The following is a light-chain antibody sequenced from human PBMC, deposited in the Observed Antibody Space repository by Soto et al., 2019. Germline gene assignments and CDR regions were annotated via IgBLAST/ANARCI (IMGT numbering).Light chain of an antibody. CDR1: SSDVVGYNY. V-gene: IGLV2-14*01. CDR2: DVS. CDR3: SSYTSSSTPLFV. Sequence: QSALTQPASVSGSPGQSITISCTGTSSDVVGYNYVSWYQQHPGKAPKLMIYDVSSRPSGVSNRFSGSKSGNTASLTISGLQAEDEADYYCSSYTSSSTPLFVFGTGTKVPVL. J-gene: IGLJ1*01.